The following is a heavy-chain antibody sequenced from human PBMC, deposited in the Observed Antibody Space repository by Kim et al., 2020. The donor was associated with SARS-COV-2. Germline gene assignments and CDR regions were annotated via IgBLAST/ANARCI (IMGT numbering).Heavy chain of an antibody. D-gene: IGHD6-13*01. CDR2: ISGSGTST. CDR1: GFTFSNYA. V-gene: IGHV3-23*01. J-gene: IGHJ3*02. CDR3: AKDLGISSSWSLSHVFDI. Sequence: GGSLRLSCAASGFTFSNYAMSWVRQAPGKGLEWVSGISGSGTSTYYADSVKGRFIISRDNSKNTLYLKMDSLRAEDTAVYYCAKDLGISSSWSLSHVFDIVGQGTMVIVPS.